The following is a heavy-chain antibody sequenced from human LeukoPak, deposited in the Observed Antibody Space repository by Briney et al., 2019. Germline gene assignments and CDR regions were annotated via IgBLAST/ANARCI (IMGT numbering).Heavy chain of an antibody. CDR3: AAGTAADF. J-gene: IGHJ4*02. Sequence: KPGGSLRLSRVVSGIPFSDYYMNWIRHAPGKGLEWISYISSSSSYTDYADSVKGRFTISRDNAKSALYLQMNSLRLEDTAVYYCAAGTAADFWGQGTLVTVSS. V-gene: IGHV3-11*03. D-gene: IGHD6-13*01. CDR1: GIPFSDYY. CDR2: ISSSSSYT.